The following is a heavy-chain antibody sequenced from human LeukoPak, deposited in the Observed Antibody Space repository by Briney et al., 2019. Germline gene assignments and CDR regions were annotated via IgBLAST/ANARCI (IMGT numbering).Heavy chain of an antibody. CDR3: ARDNIYGGNSDAFDI. CDR2: ISSSSIYI. V-gene: IGHV3-21*01. D-gene: IGHD4-23*01. CDR1: GFPFDGNS. Sequence: PGGSLGLSCGASGFPFDGNSMNWVRQPPKRGLGWGSSISSSSIYIYYADSVKGRFTISRDNAKNSLYLQMNSLRAEDTAVYYCARDNIYGGNSDAFDIWGQGTMVTVSS. J-gene: IGHJ3*02.